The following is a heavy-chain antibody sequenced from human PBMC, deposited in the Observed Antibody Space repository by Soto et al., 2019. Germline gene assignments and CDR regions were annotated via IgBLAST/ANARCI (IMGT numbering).Heavy chain of an antibody. V-gene: IGHV4-34*01. CDR2: INHSGST. CDR1: GGSFSGYY. CDR3: ARGHGYGSGRDYYYYGMDV. Sequence: PSETLSLTCAVYGGSFSGYYWSWIRQPPGKGLEWIGEINHSGSTNYNPSLKSRVTISVDTSKNQFSLKLSSVTAADTAVYYCARGHGYGSGRDYYYYGMDVWGQGTTVT. J-gene: IGHJ6*02. D-gene: IGHD3-10*01.